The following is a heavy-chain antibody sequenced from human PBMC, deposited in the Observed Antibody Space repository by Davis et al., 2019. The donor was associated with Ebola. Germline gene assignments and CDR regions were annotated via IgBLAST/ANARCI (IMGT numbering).Heavy chain of an antibody. J-gene: IGHJ5*02. D-gene: IGHD3-10*01. CDR3: ARGTNWFDP. V-gene: IGHV4-59*01. CDR2: IHYSGST. CDR1: GGSISSYY. Sequence: SETLSLTCTVSGGSISSYYWSWIRQPPGKGLEWIAYIHYSGSTNYNPSLKSRVTISVDTSKNQFSLKLSSVTAADTAVYYCARGTNWFDPWGQGTLVTVSS.